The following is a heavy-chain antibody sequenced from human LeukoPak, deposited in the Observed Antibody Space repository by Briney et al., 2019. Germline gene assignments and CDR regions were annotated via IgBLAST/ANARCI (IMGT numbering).Heavy chain of an antibody. CDR3: ARGRFVPGDY. CDR2: ISASGDST. D-gene: IGHD3-10*01. V-gene: IGHV3-23*01. Sequence: GGSLRLSCTVSGFTFSSYAMSWVRQAPGKGLEWVSVISASGDSTYYADSVKGRFTISRDNFKNTLYLQMNSLRAEDTAVYYCARGRFVPGDYWGQGTLVTVSS. J-gene: IGHJ4*02. CDR1: GFTFSSYA.